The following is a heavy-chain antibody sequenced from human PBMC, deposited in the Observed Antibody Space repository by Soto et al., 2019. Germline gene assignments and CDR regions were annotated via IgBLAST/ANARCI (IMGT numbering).Heavy chain of an antibody. J-gene: IGHJ4*02. V-gene: IGHV4-4*02. D-gene: IGHD6-13*01. Sequence: QVQLQESGPGLVKPSGTLSLTCAVSGGSISSSNWWSWVRQPPGKGLEWIGEIYHSGSTNYNPSLKSRVTISVDKSKNQCSLKLSSVTAADTAVYYCASFPGYSSSWYVSGYFDYWGQGTLVTVSS. CDR2: IYHSGST. CDR1: GGSISSSNW. CDR3: ASFPGYSSSWYVSGYFDY.